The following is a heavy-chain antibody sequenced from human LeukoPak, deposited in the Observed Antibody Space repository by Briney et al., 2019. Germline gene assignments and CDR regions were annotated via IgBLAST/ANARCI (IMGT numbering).Heavy chain of an antibody. D-gene: IGHD3-22*01. CDR3: AREGIVVTASDY. J-gene: IGHJ4*02. CDR2: INPSGGST. V-gene: IGHV1-46*01. Sequence: ASVKVSCKASGYTFASYYMHWVRQAPGQGLEWMGIINPSGGSTSYAQKFQGRVTMTRDTSTSTVYMELSSLRSEDTAVYYCAREGIVVTASDYWGQGTLVTVSS. CDR1: GYTFASYY.